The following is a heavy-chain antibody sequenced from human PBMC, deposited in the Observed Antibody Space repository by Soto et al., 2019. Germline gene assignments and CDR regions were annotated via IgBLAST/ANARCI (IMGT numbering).Heavy chain of an antibody. V-gene: IGHV3-21*01. Sequence: EVQLVESGGGLVKPGGSLRLSCAASGFTFSSYSMNWVRQAPGKGLEWVSSISSSSSYIYYADSVKGRFTISRDNAKNSLYLQMISLRAGETDVYYCARSANTVWSQAWGKETLVTVSS. CDR3: ARSANTVWSQA. CDR1: GFTFSSYS. J-gene: IGHJ5*02. CDR2: ISSSSSYI. D-gene: IGHD2-8*01.